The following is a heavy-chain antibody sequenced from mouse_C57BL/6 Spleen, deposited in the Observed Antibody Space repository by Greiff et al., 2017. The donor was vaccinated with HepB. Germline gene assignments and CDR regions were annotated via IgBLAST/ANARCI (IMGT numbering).Heavy chain of an antibody. CDR3: ARPGGRGGWYFDV. V-gene: IGHV5-17*01. CDR2: ISSGSSTI. J-gene: IGHJ1*03. D-gene: IGHD3-3*01. CDR1: GFTFSDYG. Sequence: EVKLVESGGGLVKPGGSLKLSCAASGFTFSDYGMHWVRQAPEKGLEWVAYISSGSSTIYYADTVKGRFTISRDNAKNTLFLQMTSLRSEDTAMYYCARPGGRGGWYFDVWGTGTTVTVSS.